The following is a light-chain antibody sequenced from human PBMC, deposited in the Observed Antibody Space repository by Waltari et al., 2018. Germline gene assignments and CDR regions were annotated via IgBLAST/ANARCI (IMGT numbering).Light chain of an antibody. CDR3: QQYYRTPLT. Sequence: DIVMTQSPDSLAVSLGERATINCKSSQSVLYSSNNKNYLAWYQQKPGQPPKQLIYWASTRESGVPDRFSGSGSGTDFTLTISSLQAEDVAVYYCQQYYRTPLTFGGGTKVEIK. V-gene: IGKV4-1*01. J-gene: IGKJ4*01. CDR1: QSVLYSSNNKNY. CDR2: WAS.